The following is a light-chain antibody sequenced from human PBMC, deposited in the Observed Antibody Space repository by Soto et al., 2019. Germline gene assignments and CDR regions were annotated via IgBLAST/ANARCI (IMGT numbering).Light chain of an antibody. CDR1: QSISSW. CDR3: QQYETFSGT. Sequence: DIQMTQSPSTLSASVGYRFTITCRASQSISSWLAWYQQKPGKAPKLLIYDASSLPRGVPSRFSGSGSGTKFTLTIASLQPDDFATYYCQQYETFSGTFGPGTKVDI. V-gene: IGKV1-5*01. CDR2: DAS. J-gene: IGKJ1*01.